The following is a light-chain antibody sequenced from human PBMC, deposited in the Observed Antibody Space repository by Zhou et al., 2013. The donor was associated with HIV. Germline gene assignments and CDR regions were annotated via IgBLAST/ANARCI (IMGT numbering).Light chain of an antibody. CDR2: AAS. J-gene: IGKJ4*01. CDR1: QGISSY. CDR3: QQLYSYPLT. V-gene: IGKV1-9*01. Sequence: DIQLTQSPSFLSASVGDRVTVTCRASQGISSYLAWYQQKPGKAPKLLIYAASTLQSAVPSRFSGSGSGTEFTLTISSLQPDDFATYYCQQLYSYPLTFGGGTKVEIK.